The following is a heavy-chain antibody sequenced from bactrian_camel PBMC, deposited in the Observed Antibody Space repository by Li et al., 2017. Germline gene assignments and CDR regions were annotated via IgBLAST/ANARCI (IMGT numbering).Heavy chain of an antibody. D-gene: IGHD1*01. CDR2: INKDGDIT. J-gene: IGHJ4*01. CDR1: GFTFSSNP. Sequence: VQLVESGGGSVQPGGSLRLSCAGSGFTFSSNPMSWVRQAPGKGLEWVSAINKDGDITYYADSVKGRFTISRDNAKNTLYLQMNNLKPEDTGTYYCATASRLWDCGGFDWTKYNFLGQGTQVTVS. V-gene: IGHV3S31*01. CDR3: ATASRLWDCGGFDWTKYNF.